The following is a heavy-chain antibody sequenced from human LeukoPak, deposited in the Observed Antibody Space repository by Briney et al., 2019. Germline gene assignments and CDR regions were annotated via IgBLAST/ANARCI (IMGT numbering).Heavy chain of an antibody. CDR2: INAGNGNT. Sequence: ASVKVSCKSSGYTFTSYAMHWVRQAPGQRLEWMGWINAGNGNTKYSQKFQGRVTFTRDTSASTAYMELSSLRSEDTAVYYCGTPPDRLLWFGEPPVYWGQGTLVTVSS. CDR1: GYTFTSYA. J-gene: IGHJ4*02. D-gene: IGHD3-10*01. V-gene: IGHV1-3*01. CDR3: GTPPDRLLWFGEPPVY.